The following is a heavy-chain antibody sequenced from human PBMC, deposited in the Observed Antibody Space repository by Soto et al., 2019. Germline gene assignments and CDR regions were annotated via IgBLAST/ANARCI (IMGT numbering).Heavy chain of an antibody. J-gene: IGHJ4*02. CDR2: MNPKSGYT. V-gene: IGHV1-8*01. Sequence: QVQLVQSGAEVKKPGASVKVSCKTSGYTFTRYDINWVRQATGQGLEWMGWMNPKSGYTGYAQKFQGRVTMTRDTSIRTAYMELSSLRSEDTAVYYCARTDGDLDYWGQGTLVTVSS. CDR3: ARTDGDLDY. D-gene: IGHD4-17*01. CDR1: GYTFTRYD.